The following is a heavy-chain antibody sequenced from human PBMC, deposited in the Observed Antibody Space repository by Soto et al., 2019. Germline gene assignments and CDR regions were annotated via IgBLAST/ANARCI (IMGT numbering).Heavy chain of an antibody. CDR1: GFTFSSYG. CDR3: ARDQGLRFLEWLLGV. D-gene: IGHD3-3*01. V-gene: IGHV3-33*01. CDR2: IWYDGSNK. J-gene: IGHJ6*02. Sequence: PGGSLRLSCAASGFTFSSYGMHWVRQAPGKGLEWVAVIWYDGSNKYYADSVKGRFTISRDNSKNTLYLQMNSLRAEDTAVYYCARDQGLRFLEWLLGVWGQGTTVTVSS.